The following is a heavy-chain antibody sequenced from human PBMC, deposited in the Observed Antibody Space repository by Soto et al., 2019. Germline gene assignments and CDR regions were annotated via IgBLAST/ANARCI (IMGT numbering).Heavy chain of an antibody. V-gene: IGHV3-23*01. CDR2: ISGSGGST. CDR1: GFTFSSYA. CDR3: AKYGIYGEPASFDI. D-gene: IGHD4-17*01. Sequence: EVQLLESGGGLVQPGGSLRLSCAASGFTFSSYAMSWFRQAPGNGLEWVSAISGSGGSTYYAYSVKGRFTISRDNSKNTLYLQMNSLRAKATAVYYCAKYGIYGEPASFDICGQVTMDTGSS. J-gene: IGHJ3*02.